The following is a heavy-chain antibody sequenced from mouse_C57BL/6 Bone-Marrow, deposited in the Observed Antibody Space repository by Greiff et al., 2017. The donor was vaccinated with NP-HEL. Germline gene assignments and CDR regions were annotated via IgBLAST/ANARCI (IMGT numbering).Heavy chain of an antibody. CDR3: ARAGRGRYFDV. CDR2: IDPSDSET. Sequence: QVQLKQPGAELVRPGSSVKLSCKASGYTFTSYWMHWVKQRPIQGLEWIGNIDPSDSETHYNQKFKDKATLTVDKSSSTAYMQLSSLTSEDSAVYYCARAGRGRYFDVWGTGTTVTVSS. V-gene: IGHV1-52*01. CDR1: GYTFTSYW. J-gene: IGHJ1*03.